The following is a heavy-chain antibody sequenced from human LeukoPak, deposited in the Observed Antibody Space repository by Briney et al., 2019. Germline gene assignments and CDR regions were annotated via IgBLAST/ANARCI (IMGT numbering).Heavy chain of an antibody. J-gene: IGHJ6*03. Sequence: ASVKVSCKASGYTFTGYYMHWVRQAPAQGLEWMGWINPNSGGTNYAQKFQGRDTMTRDTSISTAYMELSRLRSDDTAVYYCAREKNPAPSYYYYMDVWGKGTTVTVSS. V-gene: IGHV1-2*02. CDR2: INPNSGGT. CDR1: GYTFTGYY. D-gene: IGHD2/OR15-2a*01. CDR3: AREKNPAPSYYYYMDV.